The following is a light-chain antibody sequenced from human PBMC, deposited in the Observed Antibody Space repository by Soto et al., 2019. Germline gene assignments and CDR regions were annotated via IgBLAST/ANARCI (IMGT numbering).Light chain of an antibody. J-gene: IGKJ4*01. CDR1: QSVSSN. Sequence: EIVMTQSPATLSVSPGERATLSCRASQSVSSNLVWYQQEPGQPPRLLIYGTSTRATGIPDRFSGSGSGTEFTLTISSLQSEDLAVYYCQQYNNWPPLTFGGGTKVDIK. CDR2: GTS. V-gene: IGKV3-15*01. CDR3: QQYNNWPPLT.